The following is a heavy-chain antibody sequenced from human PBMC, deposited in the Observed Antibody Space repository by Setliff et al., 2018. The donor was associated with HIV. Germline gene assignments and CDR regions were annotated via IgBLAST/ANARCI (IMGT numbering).Heavy chain of an antibody. V-gene: IGHV4-59*12. D-gene: IGHD2-15*01. CDR2: IYYSGNP. CDR3: ARGWYPDY. Sequence: SETLSLTCTVSGDSISTDYWTWIRQPPGKGLEWIGYIYYSGNPFYNPSLRSRVTISLDTSKNQFSLKLSSVTAADTAVYYCARGWYPDYWGQGTLVTVSS. CDR1: GDSISTDY. J-gene: IGHJ4*02.